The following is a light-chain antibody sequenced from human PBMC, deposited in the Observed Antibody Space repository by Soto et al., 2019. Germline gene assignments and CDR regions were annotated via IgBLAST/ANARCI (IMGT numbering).Light chain of an antibody. J-gene: IGKJ1*01. CDR3: LQYKSYPWT. V-gene: IGKV1-5*01. Sequence: DIPMTQSPSTLSASVGDRVTITCRASQSLSSWLAWYQQRPGEAPNLLIYDASSLERGVPSRFSGSGSGTECTLTISSLQPDDFATYYCLQYKSYPWTFGQGTKVEI. CDR1: QSLSSW. CDR2: DAS.